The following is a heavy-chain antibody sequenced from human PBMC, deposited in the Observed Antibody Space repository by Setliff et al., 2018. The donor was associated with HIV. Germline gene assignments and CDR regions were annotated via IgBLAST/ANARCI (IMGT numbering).Heavy chain of an antibody. V-gene: IGHV4-59*11. CDR2: IYYSGST. CDR3: AREDASGNHAFDF. Sequence: SETLSLTCTVSGGSISGHYWSWIRQPPGMGLEWVGYIYYSGSTYSNPSLMSRATMSVGTSKNQFSLELRSVTVADTAVYFCAREDASGNHAFDFWGQGKMVTVSS. D-gene: IGHD2-2*01. J-gene: IGHJ3*01. CDR1: GGSISGHY.